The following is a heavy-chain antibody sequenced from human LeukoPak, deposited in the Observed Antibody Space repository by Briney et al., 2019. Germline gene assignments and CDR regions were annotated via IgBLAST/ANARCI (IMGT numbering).Heavy chain of an antibody. CDR2: INYSGST. V-gene: IGHV4-34*01. D-gene: IGHD3-10*01. Sequence: SETLSLTCAVYGGSFSGYYWSWIRQPPGKGLEWIGEINYSGSTNYNPSLKSRVTIAVDPSKNQFSLKLSSVIAADTAVYYCARARALWFGELLSFFDYWGQGTLVTVSS. CDR3: ARARALWFGELLSFFDY. CDR1: GGSFSGYY. J-gene: IGHJ4*02.